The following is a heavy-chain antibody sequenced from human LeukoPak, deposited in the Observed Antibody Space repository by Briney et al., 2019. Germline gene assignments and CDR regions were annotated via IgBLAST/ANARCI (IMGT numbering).Heavy chain of an antibody. CDR1: GFYFNLFA. CDR3: AKDYSKTSYYGSGTYYRPNWFDP. CDR2: IPYDGSNK. Sequence: GSPEPPWAAPGFYFNLFAISWVRPASGKGLGWVAFIPYDGSNKYYADSVKGRFTISRDNSKNTLYLQMNSLRAEDTAVYYCAKDYSKTSYYGSGTYYRPNWFDPWGQGTLVTVSS. D-gene: IGHD3-10*01. J-gene: IGHJ5*02. V-gene: IGHV3-30*02.